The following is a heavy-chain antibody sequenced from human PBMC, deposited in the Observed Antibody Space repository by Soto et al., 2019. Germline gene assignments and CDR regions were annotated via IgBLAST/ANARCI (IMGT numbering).Heavy chain of an antibody. V-gene: IGHV3-30*18. CDR3: AKTAGYDYFWGGAGLDP. J-gene: IGHJ5*02. CDR2: ISDDGSDK. CDR1: GFTFSNYG. D-gene: IGHD3-16*01. Sequence: QVQLVESGGGVVQPGRSLRLSCAASGFTFSNYGMHWVRQAPGKGLEWVAVISDDGSDKYYADSVKGRFTISRDDSKNTLYRQMTSLRAEDTAVYYCAKTAGYDYFWGGAGLDPWGQGALVTVSS.